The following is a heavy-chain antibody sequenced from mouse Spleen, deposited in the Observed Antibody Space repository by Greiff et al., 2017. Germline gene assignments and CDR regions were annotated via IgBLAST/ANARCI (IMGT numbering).Heavy chain of an antibody. CDR1: GYAFTNYL. Sequence: VQLQESGAELVRPGTSVKVSCKASGYAFTNYLIEWVKQRPGQGLEWIGVINPGSGGTNYNEKFKGKATLTADKSSSTAYMQLSSLTSEDSAVYFCAKHYSNYDRYFDVWGAGTTVTVSS. J-gene: IGHJ1*01. D-gene: IGHD2-5*01. CDR2: INPGSGGT. CDR3: AKHYSNYDRYFDV. V-gene: IGHV1-54*01.